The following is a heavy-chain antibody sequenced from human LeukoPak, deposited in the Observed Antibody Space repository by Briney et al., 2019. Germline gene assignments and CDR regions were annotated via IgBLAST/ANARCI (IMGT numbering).Heavy chain of an antibody. V-gene: IGHV1-69*05. J-gene: IGHJ5*02. CDR3: AREVPKGDRFDP. D-gene: IGHD2-21*02. CDR1: GGTFSSYA. CDR2: IIPIFGTA. Sequence: SVKVSCKASGGTFSSYAISWVRQAPGQGLEWMGGIIPIFGTANYAQKFQGRVTITTDESTSTAYMELSSLRSEDTAVYYCAREVPKGDRFDPWGQGTLVTVSS.